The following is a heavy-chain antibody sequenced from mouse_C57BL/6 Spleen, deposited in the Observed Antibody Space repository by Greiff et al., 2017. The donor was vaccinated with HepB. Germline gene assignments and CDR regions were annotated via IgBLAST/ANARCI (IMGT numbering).Heavy chain of an antibody. V-gene: IGHV2-9*02. CDR1: GFSLTSYG. J-gene: IGHJ2*01. CDR2: IWAGGST. CDR3: SRLEDI. Sequence: QVQLKQSGPGLVAPSQSLSITCTVSGFSLTSYGVHWVRQPPGKGLEWLGVIWAGGSTNYNSALMSRLSISKDNSKSQVFLKRNSLQTDDTAMYHCSRLEDIWGQGTTLTVSA. D-gene: IGHD1-3*01.